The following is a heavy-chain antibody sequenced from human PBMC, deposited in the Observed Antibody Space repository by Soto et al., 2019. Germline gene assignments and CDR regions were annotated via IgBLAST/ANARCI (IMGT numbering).Heavy chain of an antibody. D-gene: IGHD3-3*01. CDR3: ARDYDFWSGYYNNWFDP. Sequence: ASVKVSCKASGYTFTSYGISWVRQAPGQGLEWMGWISAYNGNTNYAQKLQGRVTMTTDTSTSTAYMELRSLRSDDTAVYYCARDYDFWSGYYNNWFDPWGQGTLVTVSS. CDR2: ISAYNGNT. CDR1: GYTFTSYG. J-gene: IGHJ5*02. V-gene: IGHV1-18*01.